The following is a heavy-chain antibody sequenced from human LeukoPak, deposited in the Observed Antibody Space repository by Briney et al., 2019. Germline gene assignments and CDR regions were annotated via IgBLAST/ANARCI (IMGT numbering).Heavy chain of an antibody. D-gene: IGHD5-12*01. CDR2: ISYDGSNK. V-gene: IGHV3-30-3*01. Sequence: GGSLRLSCAASGFTFSSYAMDWVRQAPGKGLEWVAVISYDGSNKYYADSVKGRFTISRDNSKNTLYLQMNSLRTEDTAVYYCARPYGGYVDYYFDYCGQGTLVTVSS. J-gene: IGHJ4*02. CDR3: ARPYGGYVDYYFDY. CDR1: GFTFSSYA.